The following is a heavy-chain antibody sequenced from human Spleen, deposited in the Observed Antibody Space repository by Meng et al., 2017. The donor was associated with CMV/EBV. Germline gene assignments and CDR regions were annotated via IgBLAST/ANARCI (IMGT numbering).Heavy chain of an antibody. V-gene: IGHV3-21*01. J-gene: IGHJ6*02. CDR3: ARDYGGYCSSTSCSPPYYYYGMDV. Sequence: GESLKISCAASGFTFSSYSMNWVRQAPGKGLEWVSSISSSSSYIYYADSVKGRFTISRDNAKNSLYLQMNSLRAEDTAVYYCARDYGGYCSSTSCSPPYYYYGMDVWGQGTMVTVSS. CDR2: ISSSSSYI. D-gene: IGHD2-2*01. CDR1: GFTFSSYS.